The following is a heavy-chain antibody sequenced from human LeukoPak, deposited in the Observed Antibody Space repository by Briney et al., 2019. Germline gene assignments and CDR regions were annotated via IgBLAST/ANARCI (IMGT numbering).Heavy chain of an antibody. CDR1: GGSISSSS. CDR3: ARDRAARPLDY. Sequence: ETLSLTCTVSGGSISSSSYYWGWIRQAPGKGLEWVSSISSSSSYIYYADSVKGRFTISRDNAKNSLYLQMNSLRAEDTAVYYCARDRAARPLDYWGQGTLVTVSS. V-gene: IGHV3-21*01. D-gene: IGHD6-6*01. CDR2: ISSSSSYI. J-gene: IGHJ4*02.